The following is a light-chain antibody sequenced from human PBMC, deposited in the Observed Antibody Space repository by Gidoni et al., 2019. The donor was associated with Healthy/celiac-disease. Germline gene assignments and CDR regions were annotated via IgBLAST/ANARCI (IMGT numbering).Light chain of an antibody. Sequence: EIVLIQSPATLFLSPGERATLSCRASQSVSSYLAWYQQKPGQAPRLLIYDESNRSTRIQARFSGSGSGTDFDLTISSLEPEDFAVYYCQQRRNRPPMYTFGQGTKLEIK. J-gene: IGKJ2*01. V-gene: IGKV3-11*01. CDR3: QQRRNRPPMYT. CDR1: QSVSSY. CDR2: DES.